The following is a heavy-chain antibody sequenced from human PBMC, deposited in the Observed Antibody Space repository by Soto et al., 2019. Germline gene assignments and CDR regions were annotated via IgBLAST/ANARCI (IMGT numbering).Heavy chain of an antibody. J-gene: IGHJ5*02. V-gene: IGHV2-5*02. CDR3: AHSWGVVAAITGPWFDP. D-gene: IGHD2-15*01. Sequence: SGPTLVNPTQTLTLTCTFSGFSLSTSGVGVGWIRQPPGKALEWLALIYWDDDKRYSPSLKSRLTITKDTSKNQVVLTMTNMDPVDTATYYCAHSWGVVAAITGPWFDPWGQGTLVTVSS. CDR2: IYWDDDK. CDR1: GFSLSTSGVG.